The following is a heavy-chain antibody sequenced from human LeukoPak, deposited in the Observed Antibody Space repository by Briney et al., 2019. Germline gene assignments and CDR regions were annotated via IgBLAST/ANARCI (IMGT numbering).Heavy chain of an antibody. CDR3: AKGREGPYYFDY. D-gene: IGHD1-26*01. CDR1: GFTFSSYA. J-gene: IGHJ4*02. Sequence: GGSLRLSCAASGFTFSSYAMSWVRQAPGKGLEWVSAISGSGGSTYYADSVKGRFTISRDNSKNTLYLHMNSLRAEDTAVYYCAKGREGPYYFDYWGQGTLVTVSS. V-gene: IGHV3-23*01. CDR2: ISGSGGST.